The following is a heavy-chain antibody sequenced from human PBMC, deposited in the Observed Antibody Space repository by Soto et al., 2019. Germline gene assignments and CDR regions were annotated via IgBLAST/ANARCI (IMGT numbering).Heavy chain of an antibody. V-gene: IGHV4-39*01. Sequence: SETLSLTCTVSGDSISSYNYYWGWIRQPPGKGLEWIGSIYYSGNTYYNPSLKSRVTISVDTSKNQFSLRLNSVTAADTAVYYCARHGYYDSGSYYGFGYWGQGTLVTVSS. D-gene: IGHD3-22*01. CDR2: IYYSGNT. CDR3: ARHGYYDSGSYYGFGY. J-gene: IGHJ4*02. CDR1: GDSISSYNYY.